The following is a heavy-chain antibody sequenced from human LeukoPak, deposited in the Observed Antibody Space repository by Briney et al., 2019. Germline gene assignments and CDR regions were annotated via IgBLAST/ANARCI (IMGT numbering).Heavy chain of an antibody. CDR1: GYTFTSYG. CDR3: ATDRGSGYCYY. CDR2: FDPEDGET. D-gene: IGHD3-22*01. J-gene: IGHJ4*02. V-gene: IGHV1-24*01. Sequence: ASVKVSCKASGYTFTSYGISWVRQAPGQGLEWMGGFDPEDGETIYAQKFQGRVTMTADTSTDTAYMELSSLRSEDTAVYYCATDRGSGYCYYWGQGTLVTVSS.